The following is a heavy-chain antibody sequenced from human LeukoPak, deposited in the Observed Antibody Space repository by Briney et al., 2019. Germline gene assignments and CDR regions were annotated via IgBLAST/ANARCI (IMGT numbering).Heavy chain of an antibody. V-gene: IGHV3-23*01. Sequence: GRSLRLSCAASGFTFDDYAMHWVRQAPGKGLEWVSAISGSGGSTYYADSVKGRFTISRDNSKNTLYLQMNSLRAEDTAVYYCAKKTGGSYQPFDYWGQGTLVTVSS. CDR1: GFTFDDYA. CDR2: ISGSGGST. CDR3: AKKTGGSYQPFDY. J-gene: IGHJ4*02. D-gene: IGHD1-26*01.